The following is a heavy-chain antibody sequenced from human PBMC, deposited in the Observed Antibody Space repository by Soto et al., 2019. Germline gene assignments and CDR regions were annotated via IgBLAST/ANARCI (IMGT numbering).Heavy chain of an antibody. J-gene: IGHJ4*02. CDR1: GFTFSSYA. CDR2: ISYDGSNK. D-gene: IGHD3-10*01. CDR3: ARESWFGELAVGY. V-gene: IGHV3-30-3*01. Sequence: QVQLVESGGGVVQPGMSLRLSCAASGFTFSSYAMHWVRQAPGKGLEWVAVISYDGSNKYYADSVKGRFTISRDNSKNTLYLQMNSLRAEDTAVYYCARESWFGELAVGYWGQGTLVTVSS.